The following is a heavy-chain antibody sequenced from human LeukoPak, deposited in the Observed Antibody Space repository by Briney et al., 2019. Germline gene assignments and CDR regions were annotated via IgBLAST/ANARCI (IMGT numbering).Heavy chain of an antibody. CDR1: GGSISSSNYY. V-gene: IGHV4-39*01. J-gene: IGHJ4*02. Sequence: SETLSPTCTVSGGSISSSNYYRGWIRQPPGKGLEWIGGIYHTGNTHYNPSLKSRVTISVDTSKNQLSLRLNSVTAADTALYYCILGCKLDYWGQGNLVTVSS. CDR2: IYHTGNT. D-gene: IGHD3-10*01. CDR3: ILGCKLDY.